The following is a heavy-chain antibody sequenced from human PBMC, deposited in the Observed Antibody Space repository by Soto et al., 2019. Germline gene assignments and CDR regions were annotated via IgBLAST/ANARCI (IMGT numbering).Heavy chain of an antibody. CDR1: GFTFSNAW. Sequence: GGSLRLSCAASGFTFSNAWMSWVRQAPGKGLEWVGRIKSKTDGGTTDYAAPVKGRFTISRDDSKNTLYLQMNSLKTEDTAVYYCTTDAAARYYYYYGMDVWGQGTTVTVSS. CDR2: IKSKTDGGTT. V-gene: IGHV3-15*01. J-gene: IGHJ6*02. CDR3: TTDAAARYYYYYGMDV. D-gene: IGHD6-13*01.